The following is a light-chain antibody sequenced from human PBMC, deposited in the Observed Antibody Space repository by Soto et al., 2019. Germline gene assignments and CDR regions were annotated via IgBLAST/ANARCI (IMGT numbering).Light chain of an antibody. CDR1: NSDVGGYEH. Sequence: QSALTQPRSVSGSPGQSVTISCTGTNSDVGGYEHVSWYQQHPGKAPKLMIFDMNKRPSGVPDRFSGFRSGSTASLTISGLQAEDEADYYCCAYAGSYTYVFGTGTQLTVL. CDR2: DMN. J-gene: IGLJ1*01. CDR3: CAYAGSYTYV. V-gene: IGLV2-11*01.